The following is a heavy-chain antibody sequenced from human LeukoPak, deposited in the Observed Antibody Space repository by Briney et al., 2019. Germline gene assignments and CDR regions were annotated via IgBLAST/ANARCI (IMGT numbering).Heavy chain of an antibody. CDR2: LGTDGTYT. V-gene: IGHV3-74*01. J-gene: IGHJ5*02. CDR3: VRDPSNSGNWFDL. Sequence: PGGSLRLSCAASGFNLRDYWMHWVRQAPGKGLVWVSRLGTDGTYTNYADSVRGRFTISRDNAKNTLYLQMDSLRAEDTAFYYCVRDPSNSGNWFDLWGQGILVTVSS. D-gene: IGHD4-11*01. CDR1: GFNLRDYW.